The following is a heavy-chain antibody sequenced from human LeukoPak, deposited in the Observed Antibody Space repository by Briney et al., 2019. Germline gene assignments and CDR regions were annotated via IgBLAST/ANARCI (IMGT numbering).Heavy chain of an antibody. Sequence: PSETLSLTCAVSGGSISSGGYSWSWIRQPPGKGLEWIGYIYHSGSTYYNPSLKSRVTISVDRSKNQSSLKLSSVTAADTAVYYCARVLSPDDAFDIWGQGTMVTVSS. CDR3: ARVLSPDDAFDI. V-gene: IGHV4-30-2*01. D-gene: IGHD3-10*01. J-gene: IGHJ3*02. CDR1: GGSISSGGYS. CDR2: IYHSGST.